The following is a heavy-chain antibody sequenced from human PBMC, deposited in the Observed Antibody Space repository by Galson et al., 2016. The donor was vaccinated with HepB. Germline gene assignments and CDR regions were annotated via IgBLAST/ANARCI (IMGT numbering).Heavy chain of an antibody. J-gene: IGHJ4*02. CDR2: ISDSGTNT. Sequence: SLRLSCAASGFTFSSYAMSWVRQAPGKGLEWVSAISDSGTNTYYADSVKGRFTISRDNSKNTLYLQMNSLRAEDTAIYYCAKRSGANWGSLDYWGQGTLVTVSS. D-gene: IGHD7-27*01. CDR1: GFTFSSYA. CDR3: AKRSGANWGSLDY. V-gene: IGHV3-23*01.